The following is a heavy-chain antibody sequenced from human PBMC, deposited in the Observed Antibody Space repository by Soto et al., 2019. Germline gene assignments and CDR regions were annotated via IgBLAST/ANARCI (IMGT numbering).Heavy chain of an antibody. J-gene: IGHJ5*02. V-gene: IGHV4-30-4*01. CDR3: VRGISKYSSWYEPHTWFDA. Sequence: QVQLQESGPGLVKPSQTLSLTCTVSGGPINSPDYYWTWIRQSPGKGLEWIGYLYFNGGTQYNPSLRTPVSMSLDTSKKHFSLKMRSVTAADTAVYYCVRGISKYSSWYEPHTWFDAWGPGVLVTVSS. CDR1: GGPINSPDYY. CDR2: LYFNGGT. D-gene: IGHD6-13*01.